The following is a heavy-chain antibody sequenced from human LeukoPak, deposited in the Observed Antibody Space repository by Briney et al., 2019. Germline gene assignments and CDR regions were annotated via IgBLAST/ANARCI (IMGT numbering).Heavy chain of an antibody. J-gene: IGHJ4*02. V-gene: IGHV4-39*01. D-gene: IGHD2-2*02. CDR1: GGSISSSSYY. CDR3: ARGLRYQLLYYYFDY. Sequence: PSETLSLTCTVSGGSISSSSYYWGWIRQPPGKGLEWIGSIYYSGSTYYNPSLKSRVTISVDTSKNQFSLKLSSVTAADTAVYYCARGLRYQLLYYYFDYWGQGTLVTVSS. CDR2: IYYSGST.